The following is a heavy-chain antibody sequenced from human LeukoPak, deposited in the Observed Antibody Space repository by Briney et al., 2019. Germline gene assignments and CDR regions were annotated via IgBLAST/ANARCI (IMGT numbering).Heavy chain of an antibody. J-gene: IGHJ3*02. D-gene: IGHD5-12*01. CDR1: GYSFSAYY. CDR3: ARDFYVSGSGAFDI. Sequence: GASVKVSCKASGYSFSAYYVHWVRQAPGQGPEWLGWINPNSGGTNYAQKFQGRVTMTSDTSISTVYVESTRLRSDDTALYYCARDFYVSGSGAFDIWGQGTMVTVSS. CDR2: INPNSGGT. V-gene: IGHV1-2*02.